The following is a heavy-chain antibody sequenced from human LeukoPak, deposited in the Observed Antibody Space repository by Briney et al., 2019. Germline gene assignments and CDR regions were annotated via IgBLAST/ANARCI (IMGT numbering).Heavy chain of an antibody. D-gene: IGHD6-13*01. CDR1: GGSISSYY. J-gene: IGHJ4*02. V-gene: IGHV4-59*01. CDR2: IYYSGST. CDR3: ASGLAAAGTANGDY. Sequence: PSETLSLTCTVSGGSISSYYWSWIRQPPGKGLEWIGYIYYSGSTNYNPSLKSRVTISVDTSKNQFSLKLSSVTAADTAVYYCASGLAAAGTANGDYWGQGTLVTVSS.